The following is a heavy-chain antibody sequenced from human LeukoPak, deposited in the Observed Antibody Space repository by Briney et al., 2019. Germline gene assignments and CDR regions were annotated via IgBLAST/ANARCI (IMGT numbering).Heavy chain of an antibody. V-gene: IGHV3-7*01. CDR1: GFTFSSYW. Sequence: GGSLRLSCAASGFTFSSYWMTWVRQAPGKGLEWVANINEDGREKYYVDSVKGRIFISRDNARHSLYLQMNSPRAEDTAVYYCARGQGYCSGGSCYLPLEFDYWGQGTLVTVSS. CDR2: INEDGREK. D-gene: IGHD2-15*01. J-gene: IGHJ4*02. CDR3: ARGQGYCSGGSCYLPLEFDY.